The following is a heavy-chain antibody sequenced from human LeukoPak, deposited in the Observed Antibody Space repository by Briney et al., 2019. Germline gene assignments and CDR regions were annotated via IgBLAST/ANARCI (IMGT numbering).Heavy chain of an antibody. CDR1: GFTFSSYG. V-gene: IGHV3-23*01. CDR2: TSGSGGST. CDR3: AKAGGIYSPDHFDP. J-gene: IGHJ5*02. D-gene: IGHD1-26*01. Sequence: QPGGSLRLSCAASGFTFSSYGMSWVRQAPGKWLEWVSATSGSGGSTYYADSVKGRFTISRDNSKNTLFLQMNSLRGEDTAVYFCAKAGGIYSPDHFDPWGQGTLVTVSS.